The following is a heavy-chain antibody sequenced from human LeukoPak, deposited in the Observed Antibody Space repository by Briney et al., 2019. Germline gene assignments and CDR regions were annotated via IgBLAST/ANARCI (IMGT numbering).Heavy chain of an antibody. J-gene: IGHJ5*02. V-gene: IGHV4-61*02. CDR3: ARRLGYCSSTSCPTNWFDP. Sequence: SETLSLTCTVSGGSISSGSYYCSWIRQPAGKGLEWIGRIYTSGSTNYNPSLKSRVTISVDTSKNQFSLKLSSVTAADTAVYYCARRLGYCSSTSCPTNWFDPWGQGTLVTVSS. D-gene: IGHD2-2*01. CDR2: IYTSGST. CDR1: GGSISSGSYY.